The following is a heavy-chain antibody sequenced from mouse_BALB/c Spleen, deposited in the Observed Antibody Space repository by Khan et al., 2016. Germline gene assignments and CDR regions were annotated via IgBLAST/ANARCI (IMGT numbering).Heavy chain of an antibody. Sequence: EVKLLESGGGLVQPGGSLKLSCAASGFDFSRYWMSWVRQTPGKGLEWIGEINPDSSTIHYTQSLKDKFILSRDNATNTLYLHISNVRSEDTALYDWASTVWYFDVWGAGTTVTVSS. CDR3: ASTVWYFDV. CDR2: INPDSSTI. CDR1: GFDFSRYW. V-gene: IGHV4-1*02. J-gene: IGHJ1*01.